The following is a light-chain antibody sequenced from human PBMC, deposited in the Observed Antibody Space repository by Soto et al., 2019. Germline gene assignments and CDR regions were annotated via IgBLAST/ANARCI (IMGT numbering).Light chain of an antibody. CDR2: WAS. V-gene: IGKV4-1*01. CDR1: QSVLYSSNNKNY. J-gene: IGKJ1*01. CDR3: QQYTGPWT. Sequence: DIVMTQSPDSLAVSLGERATINCKSSQSVLYSSNNKNYLAWYQQKPGQPPKLLIYWASTRESGVPDRFSGSGSGADFTLTISSLQAEHVAVYYCQQYTGPWTFGQGTKVEIK.